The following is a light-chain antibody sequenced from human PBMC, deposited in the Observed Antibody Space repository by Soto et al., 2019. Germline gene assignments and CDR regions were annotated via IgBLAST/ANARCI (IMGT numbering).Light chain of an antibody. J-gene: IGLJ3*02. CDR1: SSNIGSNT. V-gene: IGLV1-44*01. CDR3: AAWDDSLNGPV. CDR2: SNN. Sequence: QSVLTQPTSASGTPGQRVTSSCSGRSSNIGSNTVNCYQQLPGTAPKLLIYSNNQRPSGVPDRFSGSNSGTSASLAISWLQSEDEADYYCAAWDDSLNGPVFGGGTKVTVL.